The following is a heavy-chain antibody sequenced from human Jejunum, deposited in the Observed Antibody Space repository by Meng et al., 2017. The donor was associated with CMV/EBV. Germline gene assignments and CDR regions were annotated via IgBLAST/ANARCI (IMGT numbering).Heavy chain of an antibody. J-gene: IGHJ4*02. V-gene: IGHV4-39*01. CDR1: SGTFSGNNYY. CDR2: IYYGGSV. Sequence: LSLACTGSSGTFSGNNYYWGWIRQPPGEGLEWIGTIYYGGSVYYNPSFKSRVTISIDMSKSQFSLKLNSVTAADTAVYYCTRRYYDWGQGTLVTVSS. D-gene: IGHD3-3*01. CDR3: TRRYYD.